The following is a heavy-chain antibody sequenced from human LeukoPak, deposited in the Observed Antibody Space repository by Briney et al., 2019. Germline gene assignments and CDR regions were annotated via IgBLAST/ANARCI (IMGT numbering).Heavy chain of an antibody. CDR3: ARQDTAMLDDAFDI. J-gene: IGHJ3*02. D-gene: IGHD5-18*01. CDR2: IYYSGST. V-gene: IGHV4-39*01. Sequence: SETLSLTCTVSGGSISSSSYYWGWIRQPPGKGLEWIGSIYYSGSTYYNPSLKSRVTISVDTSKNQFSLKLSSVTAADTAVYYCARQDTAMLDDAFDIWGQGTMVTVSS. CDR1: GGSISSSSYY.